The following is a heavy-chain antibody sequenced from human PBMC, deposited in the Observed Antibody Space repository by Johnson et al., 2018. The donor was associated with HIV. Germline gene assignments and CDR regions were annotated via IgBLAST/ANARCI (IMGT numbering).Heavy chain of an antibody. J-gene: IGHJ3*02. Sequence: EVQLVEIAGGLVKPGGSLRLSCAASGFTFSNAWTSWVRQAPGQGLERVGRSKSKNDGGPTEYAAPVTGRFTISRDDSKNTLYLQMNSRKTEDTAVYYCTTDLGYYVSSGDAFYIWGQGTMVTVSS. V-gene: IGHV3-15*01. CDR1: GFTFSNAW. CDR3: TTDLGYYVSSGDAFYI. D-gene: IGHD3-22*01. CDR2: SKSKNDGGPT.